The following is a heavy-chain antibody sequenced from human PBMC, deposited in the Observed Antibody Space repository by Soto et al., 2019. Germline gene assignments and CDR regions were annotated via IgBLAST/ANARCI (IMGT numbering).Heavy chain of an antibody. CDR1: GGSFSGYY. Sequence: SETLSLTCAVYGGSFSGYYWSWIRQPPGKGLEWIGEINHSGSTNSNPSLKSRVTISVDTAKNQFSLKLSSVTAADTAVYYCARGTHLGADAFDIWGQGTMVTVSS. V-gene: IGHV4-34*01. J-gene: IGHJ3*02. CDR2: INHSGST. CDR3: ARGTHLGADAFDI. D-gene: IGHD1-26*01.